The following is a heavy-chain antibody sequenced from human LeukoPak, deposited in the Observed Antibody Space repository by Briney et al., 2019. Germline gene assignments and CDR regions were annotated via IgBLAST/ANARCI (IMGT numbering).Heavy chain of an antibody. V-gene: IGHV5-51*01. D-gene: IGHD5-12*01. J-gene: IGHJ4*02. CDR1: GYSFTSYW. Sequence: GESLKISCQGSGYSFTSYWIGWVRQMPGKGLEWMGIIYPGDSDTRYSPSFQGQVTISADKSISTAYLQWSSLKASDTAMYYCARYSGYEGGDHDFDYWGQGTLVTVSS. CDR3: ARYSGYEGGDHDFDY. CDR2: IYPGDSDT.